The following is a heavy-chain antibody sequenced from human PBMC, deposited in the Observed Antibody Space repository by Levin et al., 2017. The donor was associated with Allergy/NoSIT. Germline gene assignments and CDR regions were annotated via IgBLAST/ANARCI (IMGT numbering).Heavy chain of an antibody. J-gene: IGHJ6*03. CDR2: INHSGST. Sequence: SSETLSLTCAVYGGSFSGYYWSWIRQPPGKGLEWIGEINHSGSTNYNPSLKSRVTISVDTSKNQFSLKLSSVTAADTAVYYCARVRSGSYYYYYYYYMDVWGKGTTVTVSS. D-gene: IGHD3-10*01. CDR3: ARVRSGSYYYYYYYYMDV. CDR1: GGSFSGYY. V-gene: IGHV4-34*01.